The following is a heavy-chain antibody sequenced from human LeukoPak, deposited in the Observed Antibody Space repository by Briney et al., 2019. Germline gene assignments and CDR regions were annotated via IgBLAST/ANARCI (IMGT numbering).Heavy chain of an antibody. CDR3: ARGSNYYDSRGYSLSP. V-gene: IGHV4-38-2*02. Sequence: SETLSLTCTVSGYSISSGYYWGWIRQPPGKGLGWIGSIYHSGSTYYNPSLKSRVTISVDTSKNQFSLKLSSVTAADTAVYYCARGSNYYDSRGYSLSPWGQGTLVTVSS. CDR2: IYHSGST. D-gene: IGHD3-22*01. CDR1: GYSISSGYY. J-gene: IGHJ5*02.